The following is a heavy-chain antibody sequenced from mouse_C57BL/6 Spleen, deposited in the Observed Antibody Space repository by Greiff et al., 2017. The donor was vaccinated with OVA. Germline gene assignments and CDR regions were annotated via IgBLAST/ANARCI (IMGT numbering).Heavy chain of an antibody. CDR1: GFNIKDDY. CDR3: TAYWVFDD. CDR2: IDPENGDT. J-gene: IGHJ2*01. D-gene: IGHD2-10*01. V-gene: IGHV14-4*01. Sequence: VHVKQSGAELVRPGASVKLSCTASGFNIKDDYMHWVKQRPEQGLEWIGWIDPENGDTEYASKFKGKATITADTSSNTAYLQLSRLTSEDTAVYYCTAYWVFDDWGQGTTLTVSS.